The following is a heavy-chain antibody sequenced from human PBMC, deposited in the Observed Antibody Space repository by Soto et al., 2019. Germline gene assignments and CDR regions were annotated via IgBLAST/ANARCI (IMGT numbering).Heavy chain of an antibody. D-gene: IGHD1-26*01. V-gene: IGHV4-59*08. J-gene: IGHJ4*02. CDR3: AGVGGNYYDGLDY. CDR1: GGSIRSYY. Sequence: PSETLSLTCTVSGGSIRSYYWSWIRQPPGKGLEWIGHIYYTGSTKYNPSLRSRVTISVDTSKNQFSLKLSSVTAADTAVYYCAGVGGNYYDGLDYWGQGTLVTVSS. CDR2: IYYTGST.